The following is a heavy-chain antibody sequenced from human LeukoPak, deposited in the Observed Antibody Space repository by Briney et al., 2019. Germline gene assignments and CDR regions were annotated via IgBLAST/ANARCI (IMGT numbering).Heavy chain of an antibody. CDR2: ISGSGGST. CDR1: GFTLSSYA. Sequence: GGSLRLSCAASGFTLSSYAMSWVRQAPGKGLEWVSAISGSGGSTYYADSVKGRFTISRDNSKNTLYVQMNSLRAEDTAVYYCAKEGGRGSSGSYYNSFFDYWGQGTLVTVSS. V-gene: IGHV3-23*01. CDR3: AKEGGRGSSGSYYNSFFDY. D-gene: IGHD3-10*01. J-gene: IGHJ4*02.